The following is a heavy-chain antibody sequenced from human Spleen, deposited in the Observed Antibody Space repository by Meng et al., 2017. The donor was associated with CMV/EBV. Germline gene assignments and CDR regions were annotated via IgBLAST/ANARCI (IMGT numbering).Heavy chain of an antibody. CDR1: GGTFSSYA. CDR2: IIPIFGTI. V-gene: IGHV1-69*05. Sequence: SVKVSCKASGGTFSSYAITWVRQAPGQGLEWMGGIIPIFGTINYAQKFQGRVTITTDESTSIAYMELSSLRSEDTAMYYCARDREYCSGDSCHSQYFQHWGQGTLVTVSS. J-gene: IGHJ1*01. CDR3: ARDREYCSGDSCHSQYFQH. D-gene: IGHD2-15*01.